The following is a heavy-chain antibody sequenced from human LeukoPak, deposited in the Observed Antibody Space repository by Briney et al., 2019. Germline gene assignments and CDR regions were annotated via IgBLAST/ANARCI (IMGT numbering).Heavy chain of an antibody. CDR3: ARLRGYSGYGVDY. CDR2: IIPNFDTV. Sequence: GSSVKVSCKASGGTFSSYAISWVRQAPGQGLEWMGGIIPNFDTVNYARKFPGSVTITADESTSTAYMELSSLRSEDTAVYYCARLRGYSGYGVDYWVQGTLVTVSS. J-gene: IGHJ4*02. D-gene: IGHD5-12*01. V-gene: IGHV1-69*01. CDR1: GGTFSSYA.